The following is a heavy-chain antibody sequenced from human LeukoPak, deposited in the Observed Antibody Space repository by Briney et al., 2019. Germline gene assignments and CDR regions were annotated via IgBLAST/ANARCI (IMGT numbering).Heavy chain of an antibody. D-gene: IGHD3-10*01. CDR3: ARHYGP. CDR1: GGSISSGGYS. J-gene: IGHJ4*02. V-gene: IGHV4-30-2*03. Sequence: SETLSLTCAVSGGSISSGGYSWSWIRQPPGKGLEWIGYIYHSGSTYYNPSPKSRVTISVDTSKNQFSLKLNSVTATDTAVYYCARHYGPWGQGTLVTVSS. CDR2: IYHSGST.